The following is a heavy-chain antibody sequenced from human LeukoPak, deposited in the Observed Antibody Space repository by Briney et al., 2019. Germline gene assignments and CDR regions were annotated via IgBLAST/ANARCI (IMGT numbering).Heavy chain of an antibody. CDR1: GFTFSSYS. CDR3: ARDKKSGESSEIDY. J-gene: IGHJ4*02. D-gene: IGHD3-10*01. Sequence: GGSLRLSCAASGFTFSSYSMNWVRQAPGKGLVWVSRINRDGSTTNYADSVKGRFTVSRDNAKNTLNLQMNSLRAEDTAVYYCARDKKSGESSEIDYWGQGTLVTVSS. CDR2: INRDGSTT. V-gene: IGHV3-74*01.